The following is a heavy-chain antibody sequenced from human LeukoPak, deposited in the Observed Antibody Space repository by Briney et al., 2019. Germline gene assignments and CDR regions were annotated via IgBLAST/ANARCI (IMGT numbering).Heavy chain of an antibody. V-gene: IGHV3-30*03. D-gene: IGHD3-10*01. CDR3: ARGSAGYGSGSPNQYYYGMDV. J-gene: IGHJ6*02. Sequence: PGGSLRLSCAASGFMFSNYGMHWVRQAPGKGLEWVAVISYDGSNKYYADSVKGRFTISRDNSKNTLYLQMNSLRAEDTAVYYCARGSAGYGSGSPNQYYYGMDVWGQGTTVTVSS. CDR1: GFMFSNYG. CDR2: ISYDGSNK.